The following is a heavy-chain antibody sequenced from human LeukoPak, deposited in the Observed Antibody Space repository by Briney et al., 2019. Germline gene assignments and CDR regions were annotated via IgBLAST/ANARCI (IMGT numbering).Heavy chain of an antibody. V-gene: IGHV3-48*02. CDR3: ARDYYGDYYMDV. CDR2: INGGSTTI. J-gene: IGHJ6*03. D-gene: IGHD4-17*01. CDR1: GFTFSSYT. Sequence: GGSLRLSCAASGFTFSSYTMNWVRQAPGKGLEWVSSINGGSTTIYYADPVKGRFTISRDNAKNSLSLQMNSLRDEDTAVYYCARDYYGDYYMDVWGKGTTVTVSS.